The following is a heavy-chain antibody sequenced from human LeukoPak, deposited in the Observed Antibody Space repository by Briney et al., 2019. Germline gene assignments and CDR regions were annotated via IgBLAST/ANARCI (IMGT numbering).Heavy chain of an antibody. CDR1: GYSISSGYY. V-gene: IGHV4-38-2*02. CDR2: IYHSGST. D-gene: IGHD3-10*01. J-gene: IGHJ4*02. CDR3: ASLREKLTYYYGSGSYHTGGY. Sequence: KPSETLSLTCTVSGYSISSGYYWGWIRQPPGKGLEWIGSIYHSGSTYYNPSLKSRVTISVDTSKNQFSLKLSSVTAADTAVYYCASLREKLTYYYGSGSYHTGGYWGQGTLVTVSS.